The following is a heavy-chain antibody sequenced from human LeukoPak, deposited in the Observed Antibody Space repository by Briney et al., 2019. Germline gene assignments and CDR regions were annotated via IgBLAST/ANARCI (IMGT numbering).Heavy chain of an antibody. V-gene: IGHV3-21*01. Sequence: SGGSLTLSCAAPGITFSNYNMNWVRQAPGKGLEWISSITSSSSYTFYADSVKGRFTISRDNAKNSLYLQMNSLRVEDTAIYYCARDPYNGAYSEGYYYYYMDVWGKGTTVTVSS. J-gene: IGHJ6*03. CDR2: ITSSSSYT. CDR1: GITFSNYN. D-gene: IGHD1-1*01. CDR3: ARDPYNGAYSEGYYYYYMDV.